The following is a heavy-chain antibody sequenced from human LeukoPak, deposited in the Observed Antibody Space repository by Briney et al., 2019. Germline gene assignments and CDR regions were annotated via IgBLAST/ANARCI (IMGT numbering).Heavy chain of an antibody. CDR2: IYYSGST. J-gene: IGHJ4*02. Sequence: SETLSLTRTVSGGSISSSSYYWGWIRQPPGKGLEWIGSIYYSGSTYYNPSLKSRVTISVDTSKNQFSLKLSSVTAADTAVYYCARQAGSIFKVEGEYYFDYWGQGTLVTVSS. CDR3: ARQAGSIFKVEGEYYFDY. CDR1: GGSISSSSYY. V-gene: IGHV4-39*01. D-gene: IGHD3-10*01.